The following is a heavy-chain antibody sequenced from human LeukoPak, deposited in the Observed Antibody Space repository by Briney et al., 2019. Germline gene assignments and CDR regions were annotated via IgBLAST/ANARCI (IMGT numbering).Heavy chain of an antibody. CDR3: ARTPPKGDIDN. CDR2: MSPKSGNT. D-gene: IGHD2-21*02. Sequence: ASVKVSCKATGYTFTNYDINWVRQAPGQGLEWMGWMSPKSGNTGYAQKFQGRVTMTSDTSIRTAYMELSSLTSEDTAVYYCARTPPKGDIDNWGQGALVTVSS. J-gene: IGHJ4*02. V-gene: IGHV1-8*01. CDR1: GYTFTNYD.